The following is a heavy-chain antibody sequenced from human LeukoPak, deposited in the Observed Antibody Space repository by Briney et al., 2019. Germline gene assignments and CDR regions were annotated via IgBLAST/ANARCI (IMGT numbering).Heavy chain of an antibody. Sequence: GGSLRLSCADAGFTFSSYWMSWVRQAPGKGLEWVANIKQDGSEKYYVDSVKGRFTISRDNAKNSLYLQMNSLRAEDTAIYYCARVCTAMVNHGFDYWGQGTLVTVSS. CDR2: IKQDGSEK. CDR3: ARVCTAMVNHGFDY. D-gene: IGHD5-18*01. V-gene: IGHV3-7*03. J-gene: IGHJ4*02. CDR1: GFTFSSYW.